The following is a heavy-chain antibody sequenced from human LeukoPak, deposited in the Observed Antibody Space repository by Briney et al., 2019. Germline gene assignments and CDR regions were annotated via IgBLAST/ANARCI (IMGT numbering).Heavy chain of an antibody. CDR3: AKYRESSGYYRDAFDI. D-gene: IGHD3-22*01. CDR2: ISGSGGST. V-gene: IGHV3-23*01. CDR1: GFTFSSYA. J-gene: IGHJ3*02. Sequence: PGGSLRLSCAASGFTFSSYAMSWVRQAPGKGLEWVSAISGSGGSTYYADSVKGRFTISRDNSKNTLYLQMNSLRAEDTAVYYCAKYRESSGYYRDAFDIWGQGTMVTVSS.